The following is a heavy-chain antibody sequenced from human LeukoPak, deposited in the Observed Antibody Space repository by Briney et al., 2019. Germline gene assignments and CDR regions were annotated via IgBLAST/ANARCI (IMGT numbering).Heavy chain of an antibody. Sequence: GGSLRLSCAASGFTFSSYGMNWVRQAPGKGLEWVSAVSGSGDSTNYGDSVKGRFTISRDNSKNTLDLQMNSLRAEDTAVYYCAKANGGYSYDVIDYWGQGTLVTVSS. CDR2: VSGSGDST. V-gene: IGHV3-23*01. CDR1: GFTFSSYG. CDR3: AKANGGYSYDVIDY. D-gene: IGHD5-18*01. J-gene: IGHJ4*02.